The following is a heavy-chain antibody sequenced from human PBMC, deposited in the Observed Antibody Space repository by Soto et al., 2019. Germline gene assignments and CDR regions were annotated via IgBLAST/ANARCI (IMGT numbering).Heavy chain of an antibody. V-gene: IGHV1-18*04. J-gene: IGHJ4*02. Sequence: QVQLVQSGAEVKKPGASVKVSCKTSGYTFTSYGISWVRQAPGQGLEWMGWISAYSGDTVYAQKLQGRVTVTTDTSTSSAYLEQRSLRSDDTAVYYCARLNFASEDYWGQGTLVSVSS. D-gene: IGHD3-10*01. CDR1: GYTFTSYG. CDR2: ISAYSGDT. CDR3: ARLNFASEDY.